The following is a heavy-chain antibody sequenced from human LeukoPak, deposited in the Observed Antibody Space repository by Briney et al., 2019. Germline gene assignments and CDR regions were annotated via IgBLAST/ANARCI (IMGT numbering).Heavy chain of an antibody. J-gene: IGHJ4*02. Sequence: PGGSLRLSCAASGFTFNRDWTAWVRQAPGKGLEWVANIKEDGSEKNYVDSVKGRFTISRDNAENSVYLQMNSLRAEDTAMYYCAKTAQAYTDYWGQGTLVTVSS. CDR1: GFTFNRDW. CDR3: AKTAQAYTDY. CDR2: IKEDGSEK. V-gene: IGHV3-7*01. D-gene: IGHD1-14*01.